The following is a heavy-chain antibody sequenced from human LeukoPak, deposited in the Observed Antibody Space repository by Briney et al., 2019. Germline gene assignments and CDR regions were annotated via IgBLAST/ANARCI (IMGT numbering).Heavy chain of an antibody. CDR1: GGSFSGHH. Sequence: SETLSLTCAVYGGSFSGHHWSWIRQPPGKGLEWIGEISHTGSTNYNPSLKSRVTISLATSKNQFSLKLSSVTAADTAVYYCARGILEYYYFDLWGRGTLVTVSS. CDR3: ARGILEYYYFDL. V-gene: IGHV4-34*01. D-gene: IGHD3-3*01. CDR2: ISHTGST. J-gene: IGHJ2*01.